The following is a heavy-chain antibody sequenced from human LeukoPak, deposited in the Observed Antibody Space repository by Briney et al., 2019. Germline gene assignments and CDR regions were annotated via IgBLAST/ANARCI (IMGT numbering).Heavy chain of an antibody. V-gene: IGHV1-69*13. CDR2: IIPIFGTA. D-gene: IGHD2-2*01. CDR3: ARRGYCSSTSCSGVYYFDY. CDR1: GGTFSSYA. J-gene: IGHJ4*02. Sequence: GASVKVSCKASGGTFSSYAISWVRQAPGQGLEWMGGIIPIFGTANYAQKFQGRVTITADESTSTAYMELSSRRSEDTAVYYCARRGYCSSTSCSGVYYFDYWGQGTLVTVSS.